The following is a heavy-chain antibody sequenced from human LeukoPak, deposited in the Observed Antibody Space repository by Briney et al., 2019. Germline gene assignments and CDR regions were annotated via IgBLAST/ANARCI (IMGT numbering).Heavy chain of an antibody. D-gene: IGHD3-10*02. CDR2: ISSSGSTI. Sequence: GGSLSLSGAASGFTFSSYEMTWVRKAPGKGLEWVSYISSSGSTIYYADSVKGRFAISRDNAKNSLYLQMNSLRAEDTAVYYCAELGITMIGGVWGKGTTVTISS. J-gene: IGHJ6*04. V-gene: IGHV3-48*03. CDR1: GFTFSSYE. CDR3: AELGITMIGGV.